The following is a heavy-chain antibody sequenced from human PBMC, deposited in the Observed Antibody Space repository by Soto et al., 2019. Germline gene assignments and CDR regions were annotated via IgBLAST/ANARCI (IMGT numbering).Heavy chain of an antibody. CDR3: ARRRDTAMGGTNWFDP. CDR1: GSSISSYY. CDR2: IYYSGST. V-gene: IGHV4-59*08. Sequence: PSETLSLTSTGSGSSISSYYWSWIRQPPGKGLEWIGYIYYSGSTNYNPSLKSRVTISVDTSKNQFSLKLSSVTAADTAVYYCARRRDTAMGGTNWFDPWGQGTLVTVS. J-gene: IGHJ5*02. D-gene: IGHD5-18*01.